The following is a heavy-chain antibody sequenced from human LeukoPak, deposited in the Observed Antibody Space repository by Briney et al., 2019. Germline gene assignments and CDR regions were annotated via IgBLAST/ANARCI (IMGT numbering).Heavy chain of an antibody. D-gene: IGHD7-27*01. CDR1: GYTFTCYY. Sequence: GASVTVSCKASGYTFTCYYMHWVRQPPGQGLEWMGWINPNSGGTNYAQKFQGRVTMTRDTSISTAYMELSRLRSDDTAVYYCARGQLGMNAFDSWVQGRMVTVSS. V-gene: IGHV1-2*02. J-gene: IGHJ3*02. CDR2: INPNSGGT. CDR3: ARGQLGMNAFDS.